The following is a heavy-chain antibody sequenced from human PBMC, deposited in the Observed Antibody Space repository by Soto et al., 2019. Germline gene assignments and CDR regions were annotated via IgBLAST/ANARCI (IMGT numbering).Heavy chain of an antibody. Sequence: QVQLVQSGAEVKKPGSSVKVSCKASGGTFSSYSINWVRQAPGPGLDWMGEIIPIFGTANYAQKFPGRVTMTADESTSTAYLELSSLRSEDTAVYYCARDGGRHSGGIDYWGQGTLVTVSS. CDR2: IIPIFGTA. CDR3: ARDGGRHSGGIDY. D-gene: IGHD1-26*01. CDR1: GGTFSSYS. J-gene: IGHJ4*02. V-gene: IGHV1-69*01.